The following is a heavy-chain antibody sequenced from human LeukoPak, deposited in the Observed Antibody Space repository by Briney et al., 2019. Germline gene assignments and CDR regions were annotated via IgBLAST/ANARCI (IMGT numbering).Heavy chain of an antibody. Sequence: GASVKVSCKASEYTFTSYYIDWVRQAPGQGLEWMGVINPSGGSTRYAQKFQGRVAMTGDTPTRTVYMELSSLTSADTAVYYCARGTTDDYWGQGTPVTVSS. CDR2: INPSGGST. V-gene: IGHV1-46*01. CDR1: EYTFTSYY. D-gene: IGHD1-1*01. J-gene: IGHJ4*02. CDR3: ARGTTDDY.